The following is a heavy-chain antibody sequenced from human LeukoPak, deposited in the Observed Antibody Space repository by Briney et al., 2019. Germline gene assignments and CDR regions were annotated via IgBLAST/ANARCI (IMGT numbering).Heavy chain of an antibody. Sequence: GGSLRLSCTVSGFTVSSNSWSWVRQAPGKGLEWVSFIYSGGNTHYSDSVKGRFTISRDNSKNTLYLQMNSLRAEDTAIYYCAKNGDRGAYCTGGTCYPYFYYYMDVWGKGTTVTISS. CDR2: IYSGGNT. CDR1: GFTVSSNS. CDR3: AKNGDRGAYCTGGTCYPYFYYYMDV. J-gene: IGHJ6*03. V-gene: IGHV3-53*01. D-gene: IGHD2-15*01.